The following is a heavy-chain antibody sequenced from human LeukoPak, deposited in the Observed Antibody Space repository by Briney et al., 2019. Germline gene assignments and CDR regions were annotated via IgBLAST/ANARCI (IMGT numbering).Heavy chain of an antibody. CDR2: IFYSGST. J-gene: IGHJ3*02. V-gene: IGHV4-31*03. CDR1: GGSISSGGYY. CDR3: ARGFPRYFDWLDAFDI. Sequence: SETLSLTCTVSGGSISSGGYYWSWIRQHPGKGLEWIGYIFYSGSTYYNPSLKSRVTISIDTSKNQFSLNLSSVTAADTAVYYCARGFPRYFDWLDAFDIWGQGTMVTVSS. D-gene: IGHD3-9*01.